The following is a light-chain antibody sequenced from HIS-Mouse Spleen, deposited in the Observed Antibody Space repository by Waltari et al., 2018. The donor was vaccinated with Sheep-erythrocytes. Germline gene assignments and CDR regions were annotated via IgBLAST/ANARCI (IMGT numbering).Light chain of an antibody. Sequence: TQPPSASGSPGQSVTIPCTGTSSDVGGYNYVSWYQQHPGKAPKLMIYEVSKRPSGVPDRFSGPKSGNTASLTVSGLQAEDEADDYCSSDAGRRNWVFGGGTQLTVL. CDR3: SSDAGRRNWV. CDR2: EVS. CDR1: SSDVGGYNY. J-gene: IGLJ3*02. V-gene: IGLV2-8*01.